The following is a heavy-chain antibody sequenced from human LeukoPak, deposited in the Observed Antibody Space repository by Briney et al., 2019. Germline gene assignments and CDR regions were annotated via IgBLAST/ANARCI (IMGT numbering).Heavy chain of an antibody. Sequence: SETLSLTCTVSGGSISSGDYYWSWIRQPPGKGLEWIGYIYYSGSTYYNPSLKSRVTISVDTSKNQLSLKLSSVTAADTAVYYCARGKYQLPEGYWGQGTLVTVSS. J-gene: IGHJ4*02. D-gene: IGHD2-2*01. CDR1: GGSISSGDYY. V-gene: IGHV4-30-4*01. CDR3: ARGKYQLPEGY. CDR2: IYYSGST.